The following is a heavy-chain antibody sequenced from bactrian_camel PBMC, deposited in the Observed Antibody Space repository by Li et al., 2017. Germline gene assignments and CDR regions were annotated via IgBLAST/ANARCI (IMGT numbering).Heavy chain of an antibody. CDR3: GRTADYCYTLVPGGSGY. D-gene: IGHD2*01. Sequence: QLVESGGGSVQAGGSLNLSCVASGHTHWTYTMAWFRQAPGKEREEVAAIYTAGGRTHYADSVQGRFTVSRDNAKNTLYLQMNSLKPEDTAMYYCGRTADYCYTLVPGGSGYWGQGTQVTVS. CDR1: GHTHWTYT. J-gene: IGHJ6*01. V-gene: IGHV3S45*01. CDR2: IYTAGGRT.